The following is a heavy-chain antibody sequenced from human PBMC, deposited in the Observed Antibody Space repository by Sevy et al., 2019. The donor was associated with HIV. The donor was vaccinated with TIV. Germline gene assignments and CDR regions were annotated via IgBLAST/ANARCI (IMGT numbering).Heavy chain of an antibody. Sequence: GGSLRLSCAASGFTFSISDMNWVRQAPGKGLEWVSFISSRSSTIYYADSVKDRFTISRDNAKNSLYLQMNSLRDDDTAVYYCASGSNHKNFDYWGQGTLVTVSS. CDR2: ISSRSSTI. V-gene: IGHV3-48*02. CDR3: ASGSNHKNFDY. D-gene: IGHD3-10*01. CDR1: GFTFSISD. J-gene: IGHJ4*02.